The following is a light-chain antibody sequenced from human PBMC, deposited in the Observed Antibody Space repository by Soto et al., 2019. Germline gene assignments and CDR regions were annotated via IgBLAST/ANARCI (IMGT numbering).Light chain of an antibody. CDR2: GAS. CDR3: LQYNSPNLT. V-gene: IGKV1-17*01. Sequence: DIQMTQSPSSLSASVGDRVTITCRASQGIRYALGWYQQKPGTAPKRLIYGASILQNGVPSRFGGSGSGTEFTLTISSLQTEDFATYYCLQYNSPNLTLGQGTKGDIK. CDR1: QGIRYA. J-gene: IGKJ1*01.